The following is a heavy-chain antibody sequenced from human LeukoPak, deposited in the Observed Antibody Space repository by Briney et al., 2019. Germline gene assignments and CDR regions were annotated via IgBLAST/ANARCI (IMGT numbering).Heavy chain of an antibody. J-gene: IGHJ4*02. CDR2: IAGDGSST. D-gene: IGHD4-23*01. CDR1: GFTLSSYW. Sequence: GGSLRPSCAASGFTLSSYWLNWVRQAPGRGLVWVSRIAGDGSSTTYADSVKGRFSISRDNAENTLYLQMNSLRVEDTAVYYCARGRPHGNDYWGQGTLVTVSS. CDR3: ARGRPHGNDY. V-gene: IGHV3-74*01.